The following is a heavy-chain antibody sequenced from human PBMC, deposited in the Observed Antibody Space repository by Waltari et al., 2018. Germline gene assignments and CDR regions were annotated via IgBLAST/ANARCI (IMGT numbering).Heavy chain of an antibody. CDR2: IYSGGTS. J-gene: IGHJ4*02. V-gene: IGHV3-23*03. Sequence: EVQLLESGGGLVQPGGSLRLSCAASGFTFSHYVMSWVRQAPGKGLEWVSVIYSGGTSFYADSVKGRFTISRDNSKNTLYLQMNSLRPEDTAIYYCAKPIRGLHPFDYWGQGTLVTVSS. CDR1: GFTFSHYV. CDR3: AKPIRGLHPFDY. D-gene: IGHD5-18*01.